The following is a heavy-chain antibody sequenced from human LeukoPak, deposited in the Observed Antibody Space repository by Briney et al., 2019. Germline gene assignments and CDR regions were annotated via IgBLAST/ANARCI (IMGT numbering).Heavy chain of an antibody. V-gene: IGHV4-39*01. D-gene: IGHD3-22*01. J-gene: IGHJ3*02. CDR1: GGSINSNTYY. Sequence: SETLSLTCTVSGGSINSNTYYWGWVRQSPGKGLEWIGSIHYSGSPYYYNYRGSTFYNPSLKSRITISVDTSKNQFSLKLTSVIAADTAIYYCARNDSGGFDAFDNWGQGTMVIVSS. CDR3: ARNDSGGFDAFDN. CDR2: IHYSGSPYYYNYRGST.